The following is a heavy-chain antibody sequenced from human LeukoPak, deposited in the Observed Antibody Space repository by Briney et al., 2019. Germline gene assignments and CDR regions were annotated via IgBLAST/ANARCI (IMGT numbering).Heavy chain of an antibody. CDR3: ARDPGLPNGMDV. CDR1: GFTFSTYA. CDR2: ISSKGDYT. D-gene: IGHD5-18*01. Sequence: GGSVRLSCAPSGFTFSTYAMHWVRQAPGKGLEYVAAISSKGDYTHPANSVRGRFTISRDNSKNTLYLQMNRLRAEDTAVYYCARDPGLPNGMDVWGQGTTVTVSS. V-gene: IGHV3-64*01. J-gene: IGHJ6*02.